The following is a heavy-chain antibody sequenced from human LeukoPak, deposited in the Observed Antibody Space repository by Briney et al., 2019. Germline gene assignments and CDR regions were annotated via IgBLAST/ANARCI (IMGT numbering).Heavy chain of an antibody. J-gene: IGHJ5*02. D-gene: IGHD3-10*01. Sequence: SETLSLTCTVSGGSISSGGYYWSWIRQHPGKGLEWIGYIYYSGSTYYNPSLKSRVTVSVDTSKNQFSLKLSSVTAADTAVYYCARATGRWFDPWGQGTLVTVSP. V-gene: IGHV4-31*03. CDR3: ARATGRWFDP. CDR2: IYYSGST. CDR1: GGSISSGGYY.